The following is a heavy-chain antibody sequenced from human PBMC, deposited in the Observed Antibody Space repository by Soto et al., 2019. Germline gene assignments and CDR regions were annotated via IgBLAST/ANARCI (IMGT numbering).Heavy chain of an antibody. D-gene: IGHD5-18*01. CDR3: ARAENSYGSTPRSYYYYYGMDV. CDR2: IIPIFGTA. V-gene: IGHV1-69*01. Sequence: QVQLVQSGAAVKKPGSSVKVSCQASGGTFSSYAISWVRQAHGQVLEWMGGIIPIFGTANYAQKFQGRVTITADESTSTAYMELGSLSSEDTAVYYCARAENSYGSTPRSYYYYYGMDVWGQGTTVTVSS. J-gene: IGHJ6*02. CDR1: GGTFSSYA.